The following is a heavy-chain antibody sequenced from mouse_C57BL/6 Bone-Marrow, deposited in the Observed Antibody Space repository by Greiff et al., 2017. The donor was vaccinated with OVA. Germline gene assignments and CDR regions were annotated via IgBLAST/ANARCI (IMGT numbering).Heavy chain of an antibody. D-gene: IGHD2-4*01. CDR2: ISNLAYSI. V-gene: IGHV5-15*01. Sequence: EVKVVESGGGLVQPGGSLKLSCAASGFTFSDYGMAWVRQAPRKGPEWVAFISNLAYSIYYADTVTGRFTISRENAKNTLYLEMSSLRSEDTAMYYCARLPSIYYDYDGFAMDYWGQGTSVTVSS. CDR3: ARLPSIYYDYDGFAMDY. J-gene: IGHJ4*01. CDR1: GFTFSDYG.